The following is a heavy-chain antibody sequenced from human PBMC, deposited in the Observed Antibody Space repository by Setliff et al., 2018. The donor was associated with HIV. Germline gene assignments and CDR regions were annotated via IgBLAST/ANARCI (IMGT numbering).Heavy chain of an antibody. CDR3: VRGYRSAWNSWFDA. CDR2: LNPSEGTT. Sequence: ASVKVSCKASGYTFPTYFIHWVRQAPGQGLEWMGILNPSEGTTSFAQKFQGRVTMTRYTSTSTVYMDLSSLRADDTAVYYCVRGYRSAWNSWFDAWGQGTRVTVSS. D-gene: IGHD6-19*01. V-gene: IGHV1-46*01. CDR1: GYTFPTYF. J-gene: IGHJ5*02.